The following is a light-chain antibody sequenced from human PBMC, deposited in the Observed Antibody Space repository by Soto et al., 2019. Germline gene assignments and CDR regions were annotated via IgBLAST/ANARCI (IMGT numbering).Light chain of an antibody. J-gene: IGKJ1*01. CDR1: QSVTSSY. V-gene: IGKV3-20*01. Sequence: EIVLTQSPGTLSSSLGERVTLSCRASQSVTSSYLAWYQQKPGQAPRLLIYGASSRATGIPDRFSSSGSGTDFTLTISRLEPEDFAVYYCQQYNNWPWTFGQGTKVDIK. CDR2: GAS. CDR3: QQYNNWPWT.